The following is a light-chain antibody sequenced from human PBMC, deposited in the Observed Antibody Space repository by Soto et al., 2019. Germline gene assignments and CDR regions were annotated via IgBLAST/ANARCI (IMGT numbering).Light chain of an antibody. Sequence: DIVRTQSPATLSVSPGERATLSCRASQNIISNLAWYQQKPGQAPRLLIYGASSRATGIPDRFSGSGSGTDFTLTISRLEPEDFAVYYCHQYAVLPWTFGQGTKVDIK. J-gene: IGKJ1*01. CDR1: QNIISN. CDR3: HQYAVLPWT. V-gene: IGKV3D-15*01. CDR2: GAS.